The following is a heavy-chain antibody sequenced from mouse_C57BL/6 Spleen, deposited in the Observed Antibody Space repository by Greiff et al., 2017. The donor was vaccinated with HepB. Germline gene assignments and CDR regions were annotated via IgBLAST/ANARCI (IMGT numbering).Heavy chain of an antibody. D-gene: IGHD2-4*01. CDR3: ARRSYDYDAGFAY. Sequence: VQLQQSGAELVKPGASVKISCKASGYAFSSYWMNWVKQRPGKGLEWIGQIYPGDGDTNYNGKFKGKATLTADKSSSTAYMQLSSLTSEDSAVYFCARRSYDYDAGFAYWGQGTLVTVSA. CDR2: IYPGDGDT. CDR1: GYAFSSYW. V-gene: IGHV1-80*01. J-gene: IGHJ3*01.